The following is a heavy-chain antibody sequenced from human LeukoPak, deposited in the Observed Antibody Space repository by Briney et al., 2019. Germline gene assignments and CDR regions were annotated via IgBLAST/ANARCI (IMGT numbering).Heavy chain of an antibody. CDR2: ISYDGSNK. CDR3: ARGGQWLETGMDY. CDR1: GFTFSSYA. J-gene: IGHJ4*02. Sequence: GESLRLSWAPSGFTFSSYAMHWVRQAPGKGLEWEAVISYDGSNKYYADSVKGRFTISRDNSKNTLYLQMNSLRAEDTAVYYCARGGQWLETGMDYWGQGTLVTVSS. D-gene: IGHD6-19*01. V-gene: IGHV3-30*04.